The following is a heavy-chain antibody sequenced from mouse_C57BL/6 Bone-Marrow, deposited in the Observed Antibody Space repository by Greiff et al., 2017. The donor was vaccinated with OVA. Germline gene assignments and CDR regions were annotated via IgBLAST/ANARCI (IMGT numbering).Heavy chain of an antibody. Sequence: QVQLQQSGAELARPGASVKLSCKASGYTFTSYGISWVKQRTGQGLEWIGEIYPRSGNTYYNEKFKGKATLTADKTSSTAYMELRSLTSEDSAVYFWARTGQYAYWGQGTLVTVA. CDR2: IYPRSGNT. CDR1: GYTFTSYG. V-gene: IGHV1-81*01. J-gene: IGHJ3*01. D-gene: IGHD4-1*01. CDR3: ARTGQYAY.